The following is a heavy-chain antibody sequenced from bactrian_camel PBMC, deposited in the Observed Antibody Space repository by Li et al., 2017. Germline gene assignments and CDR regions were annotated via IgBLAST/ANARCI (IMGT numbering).Heavy chain of an antibody. Sequence: HVQLVESGGGSVQAGGSLRLSCSASDRANRYCMGWFRQAPGKEREAVVRFDRDGSTSSADSVKGRFTISQDNGVNTLTLQMNSLKPEDTATYFCAANWCPELTGTQEGDYNMVPDFEGQGTQVTVS. CDR2: FDRDGST. V-gene: IGHV3S57*01. J-gene: IGHJ4*01. D-gene: IGHD4*01. CDR1: DRANRYC.